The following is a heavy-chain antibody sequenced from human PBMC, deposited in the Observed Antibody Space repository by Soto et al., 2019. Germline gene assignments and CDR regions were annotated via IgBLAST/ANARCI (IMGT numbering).Heavy chain of an antibody. J-gene: IGHJ6*02. CDR3: ARDRPIHYYGSGALYGMDV. V-gene: IGHV4-30-4*01. Sequence: LSLTCTVSGGSISSDVYYWSWIRQPPGKGLEWIGYIYYSGNTYYNPSLKSRVIISVDTSKNQFSLKLSSVTAADTAVYYCARDRPIHYYGSGALYGMDVWGQGTTVTVSS. CDR2: IYYSGNT. CDR1: GGSISSDVYY. D-gene: IGHD3-10*01.